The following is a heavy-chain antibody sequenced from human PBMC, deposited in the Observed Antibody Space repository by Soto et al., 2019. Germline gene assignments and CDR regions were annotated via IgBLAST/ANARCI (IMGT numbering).Heavy chain of an antibody. CDR1: GYTFTSYG. Sequence: ASVKVSCKASGYTFTSYGISWVRQAPGQGLEWMGWISAYNGNTNYAQKLQGRVTMTTDTSTSTAYMELRSLRSDDTAVYYCARDRVVAATHDAFDIWGQGTMVTVSS. J-gene: IGHJ3*02. CDR2: ISAYNGNT. D-gene: IGHD2-15*01. V-gene: IGHV1-18*01. CDR3: ARDRVVAATHDAFDI.